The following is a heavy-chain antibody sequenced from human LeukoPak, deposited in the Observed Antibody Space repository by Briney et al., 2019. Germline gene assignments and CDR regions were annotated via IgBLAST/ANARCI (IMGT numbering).Heavy chain of an antibody. CDR1: GFTFSSYA. V-gene: IGHV3-64D*06. Sequence: PGGSLRLSCSASGFTFSSYAMHWVRQAPGKGLEYVSGINSNGGSTYYADSVKGRFSISRGNSKNTLYLQMSSLRAEDTAVYYCLGPILNDWFDPWGQGTLVTVSS. D-gene: IGHD2-8*01. CDR2: INSNGGST. J-gene: IGHJ5*02. CDR3: LGPILNDWFDP.